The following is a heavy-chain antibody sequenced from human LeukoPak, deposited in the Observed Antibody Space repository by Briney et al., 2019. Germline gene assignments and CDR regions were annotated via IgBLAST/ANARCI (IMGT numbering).Heavy chain of an antibody. V-gene: IGHV3-23*01. J-gene: IGHJ4*02. CDR1: GFTFSGYA. D-gene: IGHD3-22*01. CDR3: AKRVDDTTGYYSPGEN. Sequence: PGGSLRLSCAASGFTFSGYAMSWVRQAPGKGLEWVSAISGTAGITHYADSVRGRFTISRDNSNSTLYLQMHSVRAEDTAVYCCAKRVDDTTGYYSPGENWGQGTLVTVSS. CDR2: ISGTAGIT.